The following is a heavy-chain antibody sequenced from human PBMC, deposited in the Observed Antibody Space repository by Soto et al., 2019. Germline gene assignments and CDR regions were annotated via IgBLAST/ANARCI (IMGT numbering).Heavy chain of an antibody. CDR3: ARGAFGPYYLDY. J-gene: IGHJ4*02. Sequence: EVQLVDSGGGLVQPGGSLRLSCAASGFTFSSYWIHWVRQAPGEGLVWVSRIKGDGITTNYADSVKGRFTISRDYAKNTVFLQMNSLRAEDTAVYYCARGAFGPYYLDYWGQGTLVTVSS. CDR2: IKGDGITT. V-gene: IGHV3-74*01. D-gene: IGHD3-3*01. CDR1: GFTFSSYW.